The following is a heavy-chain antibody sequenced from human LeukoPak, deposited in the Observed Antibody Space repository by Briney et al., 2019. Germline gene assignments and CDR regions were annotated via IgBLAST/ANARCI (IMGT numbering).Heavy chain of an antibody. V-gene: IGHV5-51*01. CDR1: GYSFTNYW. CDR2: IYPGDSDT. Sequence: GESLKISCKGSGYSFTNYWIAWVRQMPGKGLECMGIIYPGDSDTRYSPSFQGQVTISAYRSVSTAYLPWRSLRASDTSMYYCVRLERTADAFDIWGQGTMVTVSS. CDR3: VRLERTADAFDI. D-gene: IGHD5-18*01. J-gene: IGHJ3*02.